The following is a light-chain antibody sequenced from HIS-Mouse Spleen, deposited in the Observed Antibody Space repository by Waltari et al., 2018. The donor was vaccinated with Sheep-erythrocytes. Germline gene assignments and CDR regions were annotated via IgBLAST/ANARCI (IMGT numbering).Light chain of an antibody. CDR3: CSYAGSSTPWV. CDR1: SSDVGRYNL. Sequence: QSALTQPASVSGSPGQSITISCTGTSSDVGRYNLVPWYQQHPGKAPQLMIYEGSKRPSGVSKRFSGSKSGNTASLTISGLQAEDEADYYCCSYAGSSTPWVFGGGTKLTVL. V-gene: IGLV2-23*01. J-gene: IGLJ3*02. CDR2: EGS.